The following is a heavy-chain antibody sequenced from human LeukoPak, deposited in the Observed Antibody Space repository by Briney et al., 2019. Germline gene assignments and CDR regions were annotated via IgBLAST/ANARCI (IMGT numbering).Heavy chain of an antibody. CDR1: GYTFTGYY. CDR3: ARGAAVGQTRDY. J-gene: IGHJ4*02. V-gene: IGHV1-2*06. D-gene: IGHD6-13*01. CDR2: INPNSGDR. Sequence: GASVKVSCKASGYTFTGYYIHWVRQAPGQGLEWMGRINPNSGDRNYAQKFRGRVTMTRDTCISAAYMELSSLRSDDTAVYYCARGAAVGQTRDYWGQGTLVTVSS.